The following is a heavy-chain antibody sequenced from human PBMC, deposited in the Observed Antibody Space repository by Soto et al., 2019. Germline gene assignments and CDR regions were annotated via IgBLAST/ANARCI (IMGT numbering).Heavy chain of an antibody. V-gene: IGHV1-18*04. Sequence: QLPLVPSGAEAKKPGASVKVSCKASGYTFGTSTISWLRQAPGKGLERMGWIKAYSGNTNYAPKLQGRVTMTTDTPTSTAYMELRSLTTDVTATYFCAIADYGDDDYWGQGTLVTVSS. J-gene: IGHJ4*02. CDR3: AIADYGDDDY. CDR2: IKAYSGNT. D-gene: IGHD4-17*01. CDR1: GYTFGTST.